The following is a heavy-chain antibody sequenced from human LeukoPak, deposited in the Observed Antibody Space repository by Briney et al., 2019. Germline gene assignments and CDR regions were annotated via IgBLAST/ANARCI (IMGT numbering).Heavy chain of an antibody. J-gene: IGHJ4*02. D-gene: IGHD2-21*02. Sequence: GGSLRLSCAASGFTVSTNNMNWVRQAPGKGLEWVSAIYGGDTTYYADSVKGRFTISRDNSKNTLYLQMNSLRAEDTAVYYCAKDRNYCGGDCYTRDYWGQGTLVTVSS. V-gene: IGHV3-66*02. CDR2: IYGGDTT. CDR1: GFTVSTNN. CDR3: AKDRNYCGGDCYTRDY.